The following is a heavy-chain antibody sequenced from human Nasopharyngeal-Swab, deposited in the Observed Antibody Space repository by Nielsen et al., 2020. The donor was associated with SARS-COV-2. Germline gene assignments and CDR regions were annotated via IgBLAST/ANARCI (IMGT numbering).Heavy chain of an antibody. Sequence: GGSLRLSCAASGFSISGYWMHWVRQAPGKGLVWVSRISSDGGANYADSATGRFTISRDNAKNTVYLQMNSLRAEDTAMYYCAKDRDSGDDSGEYYHYYGMDVWGQGTSVTVS. J-gene: IGHJ6*02. CDR3: AKDRDSGDDSGEYYHYYGMDV. V-gene: IGHV3-74*01. D-gene: IGHD5-12*01. CDR1: GFSISGYW. CDR2: ISSDGGA.